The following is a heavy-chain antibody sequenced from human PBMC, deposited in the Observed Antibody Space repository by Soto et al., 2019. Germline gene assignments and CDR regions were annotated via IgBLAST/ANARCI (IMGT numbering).Heavy chain of an antibody. V-gene: IGHV4-31*03. J-gene: IGHJ6*03. CDR1: GGSISSGGYY. CDR3: ARDIPTYYMDV. CDR2: IYYSGST. D-gene: IGHD4-17*01. Sequence: SETLSLTCTVSGGSISSGGYYWSWIRQHPGKDLEWIGYIYYSGSTYYNPSLKSRVTISVDTSKNQFSLKLSSVTAADTAVYYCARDIPTYYMDVWGKGTTVTVSS.